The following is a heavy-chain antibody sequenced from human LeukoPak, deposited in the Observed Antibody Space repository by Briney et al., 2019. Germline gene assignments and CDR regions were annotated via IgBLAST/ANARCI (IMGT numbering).Heavy chain of an antibody. J-gene: IGHJ3*02. CDR2: IYYNGST. Sequence: SETLSLTCTVSGGSISSYYWSWIRQPPGKGLEWIGYIYYNGSTNYNPSLKSRVTISVDTSKNQFSLKLSSVTAADTAVYYCASWAQFSSGWYGPAFDIWGQGTMVTVSS. V-gene: IGHV4-59*01. CDR3: ASWAQFSSGWYGPAFDI. CDR1: GGSISSYY. D-gene: IGHD6-19*01.